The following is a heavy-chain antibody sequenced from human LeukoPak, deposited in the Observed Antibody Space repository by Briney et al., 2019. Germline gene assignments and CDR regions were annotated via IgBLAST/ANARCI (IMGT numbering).Heavy chain of an antibody. CDR1: GFAFNTYS. CDR2: ITTSSTTK. V-gene: IGHV3-48*02. Sequence: PGGSLRLSSAASGFAFNTYSMNWVRQAPGKGLQWVSSITTSSTTKYYADSVKGRFTISRDNAENSLYLQMDSLRDEDTAVYYCVRDAAYSAFNMWGQGTMVTVSS. CDR3: VRDAAYSAFNM. J-gene: IGHJ3*02. D-gene: IGHD4-11*01.